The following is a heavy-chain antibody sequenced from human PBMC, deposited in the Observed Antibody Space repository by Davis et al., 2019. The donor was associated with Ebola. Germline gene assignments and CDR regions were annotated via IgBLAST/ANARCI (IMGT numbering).Heavy chain of an antibody. J-gene: IGHJ4*02. V-gene: IGHV3-30*04. CDR3: ATLTYYYCSGGSCRFAY. D-gene: IGHD2-15*01. CDR1: GFTFSSYA. Sequence: SLKIYCAASGFTFSSYAMHWVRKAPGKGLEWVAVISYDGSNKYYADSVKGRFTISRDNSKNTLYLQMNSLRAEDTAVYYCATLTYYYCSGGSCRFAYWGQGTLVTVSS. CDR2: ISYDGSNK.